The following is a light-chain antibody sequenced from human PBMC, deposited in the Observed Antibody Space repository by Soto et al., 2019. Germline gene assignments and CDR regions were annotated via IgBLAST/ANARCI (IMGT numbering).Light chain of an antibody. CDR1: QGISRW. Sequence: DIQMTQSPSTLSSSVGDRVTITCRASQGISRWLAGYQQKPGKAPKLLIYDTSTLQRGLPSRFSGSVSGTELTLTISSLQPDDFATYHCQQYNSYPRTFGQGTKLDIK. J-gene: IGKJ2*01. V-gene: IGKV1-5*01. CDR3: QQYNSYPRT. CDR2: DTS.